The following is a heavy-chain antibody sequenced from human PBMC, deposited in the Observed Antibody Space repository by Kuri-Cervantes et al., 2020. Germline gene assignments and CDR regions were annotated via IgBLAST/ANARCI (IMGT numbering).Heavy chain of an antibody. CDR2: ISWDGGST. J-gene: IGHJ3*01. CDR3: ARDPVGYP. Sequence: GESLKISCAASGFTFDDYAMHWVRQAPGKGLEWVSLISWDGGSTYYADSVKGRFTISRDNAKNSLYLQMNSLRAEDTAVYYCARDPVGYPWGQGTMVTVSS. D-gene: IGHD1-1*01. V-gene: IGHV3-43D*04. CDR1: GFTFDDYA.